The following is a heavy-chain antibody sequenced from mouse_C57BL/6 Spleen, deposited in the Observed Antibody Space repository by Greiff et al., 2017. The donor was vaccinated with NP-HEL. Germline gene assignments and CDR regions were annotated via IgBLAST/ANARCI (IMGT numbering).Heavy chain of an antibody. Sequence: QVQLQQSGPELVKPGASVKISCKASGYTFSSSWMHWVKQRPGKGLEWIGRIYPGDGNTNYNGKFKGKATLTADKSSSTAYMQLSSLTSEDSAVYFCARRTVSLDYWGQGTTLTVSS. D-gene: IGHD1-1*01. CDR3: ARRTVSLDY. CDR2: IYPGDGNT. V-gene: IGHV1-82*01. J-gene: IGHJ2*01. CDR1: GYTFSSSW.